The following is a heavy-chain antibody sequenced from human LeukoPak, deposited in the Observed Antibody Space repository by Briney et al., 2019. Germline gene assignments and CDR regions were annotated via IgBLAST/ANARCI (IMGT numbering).Heavy chain of an antibody. Sequence: GGSLRLSCAASGFTFSDYYMIWIRQAPGKGLEWVSYISSSGGTIYYAGSVKGRFTISRDNAKSSLYLQMNSLRAEDTAVYYCARDRFLEWLLPIDYWGQGTLVTVSS. V-gene: IGHV3-11*01. J-gene: IGHJ4*02. CDR1: GFTFSDYY. D-gene: IGHD3-3*01. CDR2: ISSSGGTI. CDR3: ARDRFLEWLLPIDY.